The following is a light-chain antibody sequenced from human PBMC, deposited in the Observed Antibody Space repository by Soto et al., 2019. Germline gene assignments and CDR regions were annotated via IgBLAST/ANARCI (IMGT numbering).Light chain of an antibody. Sequence: ETVLTQSPVTLSLSPGERATLSCRASQSINNYLAWYQQKPGQPPRLLIYDASNRATAIPVRFSGSGSGTDFTLTISSLEPEDSAFYYCQYRGIWPPGATFGGGTKVEIK. CDR2: DAS. J-gene: IGKJ4*01. V-gene: IGKV3-11*01. CDR1: QSINNY. CDR3: QYRGIWPPGAT.